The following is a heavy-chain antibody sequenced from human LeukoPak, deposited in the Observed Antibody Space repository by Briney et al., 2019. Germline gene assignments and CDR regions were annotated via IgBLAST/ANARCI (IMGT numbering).Heavy chain of an antibody. J-gene: IGHJ5*02. CDR3: ARERNWFDP. CDR1: GGSISSYY. CDR2: IYYSGST. Sequence: NALETLSLTCTVSGGSISSYYWSWIRQPPGKGLEWIGYIYYSGSTNYNPSLKSRVTISVDTSKNQFSLKLSSVTAADTAVYYCARERNWFDPWGQGTLVTVSS. V-gene: IGHV4-59*01.